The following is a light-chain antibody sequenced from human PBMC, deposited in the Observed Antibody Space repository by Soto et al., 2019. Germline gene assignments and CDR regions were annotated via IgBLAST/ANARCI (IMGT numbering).Light chain of an antibody. V-gene: IGKV3-15*01. CDR3: QQYKNWPRT. CDR2: GAS. Sequence: ETVMTQSPATLSVSPGERATLSCRASESVSSNLVWYQQKPGQAPRLLIYGASTRVTGIPARFSGSGSGTEFTLTISSLQSEDFEVYYCQQYKNWPRTFGQGTKVEIK. CDR1: ESVSSN. J-gene: IGKJ1*01.